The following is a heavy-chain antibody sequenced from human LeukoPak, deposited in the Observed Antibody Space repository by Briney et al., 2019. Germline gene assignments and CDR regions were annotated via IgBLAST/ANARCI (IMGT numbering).Heavy chain of an antibody. Sequence: GGSLRLSCAASGFTLNGYTMTWVRQAPGKGLDWISSISTSSTRYYADSVQGRLTVSRDNAKNSLSLQMNSLRDEDTAVYYCAGGLLRYSDYWGRGTLVTVSS. CDR1: GFTLNGYT. CDR2: ISTSSTR. CDR3: AGGLLRYSDY. V-gene: IGHV3-48*02. J-gene: IGHJ4*02. D-gene: IGHD3-9*01.